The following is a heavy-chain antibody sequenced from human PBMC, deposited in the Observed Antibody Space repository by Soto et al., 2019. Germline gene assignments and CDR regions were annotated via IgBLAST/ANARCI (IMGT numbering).Heavy chain of an antibody. CDR2: IYYSGST. CDR3: ARESRYSSGWYAYFDY. J-gene: IGHJ4*02. Sequence: SSETLSLTCTVSGGSISSYYWSWIRQPPGKGLEWTGYIYYSGSTNYNPSLKSRVTISVDTSKNQFSLKLSSVTAADTAVYYCARESRYSSGWYAYFDYWGQGTLVTVS. V-gene: IGHV4-59*01. D-gene: IGHD6-19*01. CDR1: GGSISSYY.